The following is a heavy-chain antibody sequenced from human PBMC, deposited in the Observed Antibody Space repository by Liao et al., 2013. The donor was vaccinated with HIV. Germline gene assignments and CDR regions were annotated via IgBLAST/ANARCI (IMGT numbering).Heavy chain of an antibody. CDR3: ARGSILYCSSTSCYSKWFDP. CDR2: IYYSGST. V-gene: IGHV4-39*07. Sequence: QVQLQESGPGLVKPSETLSLTCTVSGGSISSYYWGWIRQPPGKGLEWIGNIYYSGSTYYNPSLKSRVTISVDTSKNQFSLKLSSVTAADTAVYYCARGSILYCSSTSCYSKWFDPWGQGTLVTVSS. D-gene: IGHD2-2*01. CDR1: GGSISSYY. J-gene: IGHJ5*02.